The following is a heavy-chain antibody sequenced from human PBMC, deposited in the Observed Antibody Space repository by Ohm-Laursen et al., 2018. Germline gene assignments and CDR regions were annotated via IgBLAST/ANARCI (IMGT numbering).Heavy chain of an antibody. J-gene: IGHJ4*02. D-gene: IGHD3-3*01. CDR2: IYPNNGGT. CDR1: GYVFTGYY. CDR3: ATGGSGFYYPFDS. Sequence: GASVKVSCKTFGYVFTGYYVHWVRQAPGQGPEWLGWIYPNNGGTKYAQKFQGRVTMIGDTSSSTAYMDLSGLRSDDTAVYYCATGGSGFYYPFDSWGQGTQVTVSS. V-gene: IGHV1-2*02.